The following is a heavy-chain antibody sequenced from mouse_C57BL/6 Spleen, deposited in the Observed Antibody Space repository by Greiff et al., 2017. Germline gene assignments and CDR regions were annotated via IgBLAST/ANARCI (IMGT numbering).Heavy chain of an antibody. Sequence: VQLQQSGPELVKPGASVKISCKASGYAFSSSWMNWVKQRPGTGLEWIGRIYPGDGDTNYNGKFKGKATLTADNSSSTAYMQLSSLTSEDSAVXFCARWYYGSSYENNLDYWGQGTTLTVSS. CDR2: IYPGDGDT. CDR3: ARWYYGSSYENNLDY. CDR1: GYAFSSSW. V-gene: IGHV1-82*01. J-gene: IGHJ2*01. D-gene: IGHD1-1*01.